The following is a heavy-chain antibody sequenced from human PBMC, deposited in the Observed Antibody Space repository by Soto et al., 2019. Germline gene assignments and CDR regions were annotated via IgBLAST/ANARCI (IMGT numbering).Heavy chain of an antibody. J-gene: IGHJ4*02. V-gene: IGHV4-39*01. Sequence: QLQLQESGPGLVKPSETLSLTCTVSGGSISSSSYYWGWIRQPPGKGLEWIGSIYYSGSTYYNPSLKSRVTISVDPSKNQFSLKLSSVTAADTAVYYCARGGAISYGDFDYWGQGTLVTVSS. CDR1: GGSISSSSYY. CDR2: IYYSGST. D-gene: IGHD3-16*01. CDR3: ARGGAISYGDFDY.